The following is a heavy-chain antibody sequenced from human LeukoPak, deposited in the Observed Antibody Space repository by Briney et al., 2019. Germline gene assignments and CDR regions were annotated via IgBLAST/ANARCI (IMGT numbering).Heavy chain of an antibody. CDR3: ARASLYLLLTPYYMDV. Sequence: GALRLSCAASGFTFSSYWMSWVRQAPGKGLEWVANIKQDGSEKYYVDSVKGRFTISRDNAKNSLYLQMNSLRAEDTAVYYCARASLYLLLTPYYMDVWGKGTTVTVSS. J-gene: IGHJ6*03. D-gene: IGHD2-2*01. CDR2: IKQDGSEK. V-gene: IGHV3-7*01. CDR1: GFTFSSYW.